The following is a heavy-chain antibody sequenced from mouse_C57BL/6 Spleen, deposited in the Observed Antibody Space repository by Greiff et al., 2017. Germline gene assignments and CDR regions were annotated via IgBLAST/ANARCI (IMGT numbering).Heavy chain of an antibody. CDR2: ISSGSSTI. D-gene: IGHD1-1*01. CDR1: GFTFSDYG. V-gene: IGHV5-17*01. CDR3: AREVVAYYYAMDY. Sequence: VMLVESGGGLVKPGGSLKLSCAASGFTFSDYGMHWVRQAPEKGLEWVAYISSGSSTIYYADTVKGRFTISRDNAKNTLFLQMTRLRSEDTAMYYCAREVVAYYYAMDYWGQGTSVTVSS. J-gene: IGHJ4*01.